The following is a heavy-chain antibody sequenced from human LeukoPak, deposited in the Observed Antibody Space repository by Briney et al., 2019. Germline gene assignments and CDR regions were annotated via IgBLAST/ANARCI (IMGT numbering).Heavy chain of an antibody. V-gene: IGHV4-59*01. CDR3: ARVGAGELSSNAFDY. CDR2: IYYSGST. Sequence: SETLSLTCTVSGGSISSYYWSWIRQPPGKGLEWIGYIYYSGSTNYNPSLKSRVTISVDTSKNQFSLKLSSVTAADTAAYYCARVGAGELSSNAFDYWGQGTLVTVSS. CDR1: GGSISSYY. J-gene: IGHJ4*02. D-gene: IGHD3-16*02.